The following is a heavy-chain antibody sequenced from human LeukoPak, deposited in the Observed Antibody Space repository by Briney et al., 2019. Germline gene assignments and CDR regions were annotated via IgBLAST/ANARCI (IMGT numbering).Heavy chain of an antibody. J-gene: IGHJ4*02. CDR2: ISGSGGST. Sequence: GGSLRLSCAASGFTFSSYAMSWVRQAPGKGLEWVSAISGSGGSTYYADSVKGRFTISRDNSKNTLHLQMNSLRAEDTAVYYCAKIIHYDYVWGSYRYAFDYWGQGTLVTVSS. CDR1: GFTFSSYA. D-gene: IGHD3-16*02. CDR3: AKIIHYDYVWGSYRYAFDY. V-gene: IGHV3-23*01.